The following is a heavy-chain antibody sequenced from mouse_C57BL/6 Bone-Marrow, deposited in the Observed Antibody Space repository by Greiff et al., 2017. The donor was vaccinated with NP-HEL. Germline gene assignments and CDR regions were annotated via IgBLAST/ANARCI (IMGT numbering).Heavy chain of an antibody. D-gene: IGHD1-1*01. V-gene: IGHV2-2*01. CDR2: IWSSGST. J-gene: IGHJ4*01. Sequence: QVQLQQSGPGLVQPSQSLSITCTVSGFSLTSYGVHWVRQSPGKGLEWLGVIWSSGSTDYNAAFISRLSISKDNSKSQVFFKMNSLQADDTAIYYCARTYYYGSSYWGYAMDYWGQGTSVTVSS. CDR3: ARTYYYGSSYWGYAMDY. CDR1: GFSLTSYG.